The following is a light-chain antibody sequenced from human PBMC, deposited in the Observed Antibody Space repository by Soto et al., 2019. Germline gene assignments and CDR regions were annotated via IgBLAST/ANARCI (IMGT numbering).Light chain of an antibody. J-gene: IGKJ5*01. CDR2: DAS. CDR3: QQGASFPIT. V-gene: IGKV1-33*01. CDR1: QDISNY. Sequence: DIQMTQSPSSLSASVGDRVTITCQASQDISNYLNWYQQKPGKAPKLLIYDASNLETGVPSGFSGSGSGTDFTFTISSLQPEDFATYYCQQGASFPITFGQGTRLEIK.